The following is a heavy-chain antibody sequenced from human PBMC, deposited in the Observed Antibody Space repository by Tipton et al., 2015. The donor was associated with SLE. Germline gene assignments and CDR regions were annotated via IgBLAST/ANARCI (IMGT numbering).Heavy chain of an antibody. V-gene: IGHV4-59*01. CDR1: GDSISAYH. J-gene: IGHJ4*02. CDR2: IFFTGST. CDR3: VRMGYNYGLDY. Sequence: GLVKPSETVSLTCTVSGDSISAYHWTWIRQPPGKGLEWIGYIFFTGSTSYNPSLRSRVTMSVDTSKNQFSLKLSSLSAADTAVYYCVRMGYNYGLDYWGQGALVTVSS. D-gene: IGHD5-18*01.